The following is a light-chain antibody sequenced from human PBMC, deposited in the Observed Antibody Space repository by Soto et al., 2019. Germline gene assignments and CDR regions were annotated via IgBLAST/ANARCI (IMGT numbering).Light chain of an antibody. J-gene: IGKJ4*01. CDR1: QSVSSS. CDR3: QQYNNWPPVT. V-gene: IGKV3-15*01. Sequence: VLTQSPVTLSLSPGERATLSCRASQSVSSSYVAWYQQKPGQGPRLVIYDASTRATGIPARFSGSGSGTEFTLTISSLQSEDFAVYYCQQYNNWPPVTFGGGTKVDI. CDR2: DAS.